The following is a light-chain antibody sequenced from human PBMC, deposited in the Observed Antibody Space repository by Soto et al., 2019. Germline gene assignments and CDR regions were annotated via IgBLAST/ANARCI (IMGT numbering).Light chain of an antibody. V-gene: IGKV3-11*01. Sequence: EIVLTQSPATLSLSPGERATLSCRASQSVSSYLAWYQQKPGQAPRLLIYDASNRANGIPARFSGSGSGTDFSLTISSLEPEDFAVYYCQQRSNWPPVTFGQGTKLDIK. CDR2: DAS. CDR3: QQRSNWPPVT. J-gene: IGKJ2*01. CDR1: QSVSSY.